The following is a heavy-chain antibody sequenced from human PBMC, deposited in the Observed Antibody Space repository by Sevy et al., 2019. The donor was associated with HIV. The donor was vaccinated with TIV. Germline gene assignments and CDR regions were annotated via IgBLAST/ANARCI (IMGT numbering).Heavy chain of an antibody. V-gene: IGHV1-69*13. CDR3: ARDGITVAVTGDYYGMDV. Sequence: ASVKVSCKASRGTFNSYAIKWVRQAPGQGLEWMGGIIPIFGTADYAQKFQGRVTITADESTNTAYMELSSLRSEDTAVYYCARDGITVAVTGDYYGMDVRGQGTTVTVSS. CDR2: IIPIFGTA. J-gene: IGHJ6*02. CDR1: RGTFNSYA. D-gene: IGHD6-19*01.